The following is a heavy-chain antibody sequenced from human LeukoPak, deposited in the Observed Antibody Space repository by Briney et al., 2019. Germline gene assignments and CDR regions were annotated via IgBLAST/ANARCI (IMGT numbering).Heavy chain of an antibody. CDR3: ARDRNSGSGSSPY. CDR2: IYLSGTT. CDR1: GDSITSGGYY. V-gene: IGHV4-31*03. J-gene: IGHJ4*02. Sequence: SQTLSLTCTVSGDSITSGGYYWSWIRQRPGEGLEWIGYIYLSGTTYYNPSLKSRVTISVDMSQNQFSLKLTSVTAADTAVYYCARDRNSGSGSSPYWGQGTLGAVSS. D-gene: IGHD3-10*01.